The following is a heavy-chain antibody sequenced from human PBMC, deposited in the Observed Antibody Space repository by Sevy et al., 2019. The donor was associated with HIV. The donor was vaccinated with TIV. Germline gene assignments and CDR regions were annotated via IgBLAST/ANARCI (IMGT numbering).Heavy chain of an antibody. D-gene: IGHD6-19*01. CDR2: ISYDGSNK. CDR3: AKEHLAVARYYGMDV. V-gene: IGHV3-30*18. J-gene: IGHJ6*02. Sequence: GGSLRHSCAASGFTFSSYGMHWVRHAPGKGLEWVAVISYDGSNKYYADSVKGRFTISRDNSKNTLYLQMNSLRAEDTAVYYCAKEHLAVARYYGMDVWGQGTTVTVSS. CDR1: GFTFSSYG.